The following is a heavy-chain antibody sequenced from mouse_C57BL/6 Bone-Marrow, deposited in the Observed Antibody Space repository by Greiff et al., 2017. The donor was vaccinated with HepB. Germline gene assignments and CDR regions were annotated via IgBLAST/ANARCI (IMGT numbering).Heavy chain of an antibody. J-gene: IGHJ2*01. Sequence: QVQLQQPGAELVKPGASVKLSCKASGYTFTSYWMHWVKQRPGQGLEWIGMIHPNSGSTNYNEKLKSKATLTVVKSSSTAYMQLSSLTSEDSAVYYCARVRLRREGFDYWGQGTTLTVSS. D-gene: IGHD2-4*01. CDR2: IHPNSGST. CDR3: ARVRLRREGFDY. V-gene: IGHV1-64*01. CDR1: GYTFTSYW.